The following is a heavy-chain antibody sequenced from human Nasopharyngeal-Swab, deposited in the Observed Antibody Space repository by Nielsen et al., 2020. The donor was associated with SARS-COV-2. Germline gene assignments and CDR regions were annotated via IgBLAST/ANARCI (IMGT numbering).Heavy chain of an antibody. J-gene: IGHJ6*02. CDR1: GFTVNSFA. Sequence: GGSLRLSCAASGFTVNSFAMHWVRQAPGKGLEWVAVISYDGNNKYYADSVKGRFTISRDNSKNTVYLQMNSLRPEDTAVYHCARDVASGFGELFPLLRGLDIWGHGTTVTVSS. V-gene: IGHV3-30-3*01. CDR2: ISYDGNNK. D-gene: IGHD3-10*01. CDR3: ARDVASGFGELFPLLRGLDI.